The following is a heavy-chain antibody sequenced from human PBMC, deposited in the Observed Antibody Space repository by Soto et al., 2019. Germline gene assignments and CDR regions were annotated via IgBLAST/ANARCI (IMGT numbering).Heavy chain of an antibody. D-gene: IGHD5-18*01. V-gene: IGHV4-39*01. CDR2: IYYSGNT. CDR3: ACIFSGGYGYGFYYYGMDV. Sequence: SETLSLTCPVPGGSISSSSYYWGWIRQPPGKGLEWIGSIYYSGNTYYNPSLKSRVTISVDTSKNQFSLKLSSVTAADTAVYYCACIFSGGYGYGFYYYGMDVWGQGTTVTVSS. CDR1: GGSISSSSYY. J-gene: IGHJ6*02.